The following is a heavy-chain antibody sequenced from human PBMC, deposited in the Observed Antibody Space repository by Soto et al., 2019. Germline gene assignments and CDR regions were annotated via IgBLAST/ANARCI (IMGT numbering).Heavy chain of an antibody. CDR3: AHSLIPNWGSRGAFDY. Sequence: QITLKESGPPLVKPTQTLTLTCTFSGFSLSTSGVGVGWIRQPPGKALEWLALIYWDDDKRYSPSLKSRLTITKDTSKNQVVLTMTNMDPVDTATYYCAHSLIPNWGSRGAFDYWCQGTLVTVSS. D-gene: IGHD7-27*01. J-gene: IGHJ4*02. CDR1: GFSLSTSGVG. V-gene: IGHV2-5*02. CDR2: IYWDDDK.